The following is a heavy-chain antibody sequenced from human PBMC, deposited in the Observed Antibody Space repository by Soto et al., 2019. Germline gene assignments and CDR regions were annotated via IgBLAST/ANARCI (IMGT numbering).Heavy chain of an antibody. CDR3: AKQVRDGTSSPYYFDY. CDR1: GFTFSNYA. Sequence: PGGSLRLSCAGSGFTFSNYAMSWVRQAPGKGPEWVSAISSAVNTYYADSVKGRFTISRDNSKNTLSLQMESLRAEDTAVYYCAKQVRDGTSSPYYFDYWGQGTLVTVSS. D-gene: IGHD6-6*01. V-gene: IGHV3-23*01. J-gene: IGHJ4*02. CDR2: ISSAVNT.